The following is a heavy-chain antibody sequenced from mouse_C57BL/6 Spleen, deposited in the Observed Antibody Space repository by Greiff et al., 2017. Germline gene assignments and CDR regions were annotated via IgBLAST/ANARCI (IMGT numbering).Heavy chain of an antibody. CDR1: GYTFTSYW. D-gene: IGHD3-3*01. CDR3: ARRLGYYAMDY. CDR2: IYPGSGST. J-gene: IGHJ4*01. V-gene: IGHV1-55*01. Sequence: QVQLKQSGAELVKPGASVKMSCKASGYTFTSYWITWVKQRPGQGLEWIGDIYPGSGSTNYNEKFKSKATLTVDTSSSTAYMQLSSLTSEDSSVYYCARRLGYYAMDYWGQGTSVTVSS.